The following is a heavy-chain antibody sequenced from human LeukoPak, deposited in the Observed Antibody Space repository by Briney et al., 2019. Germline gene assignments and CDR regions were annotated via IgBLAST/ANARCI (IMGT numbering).Heavy chain of an antibody. J-gene: IGHJ6*03. V-gene: IGHV3-21*01. CDR3: ARDPRGYYDSSGYYHYYYMDV. CDR1: GFTFSSYA. D-gene: IGHD3-22*01. CDR2: ISSSSSYI. Sequence: TGGSLRLSCAASGFTFSSYAMNWVRQAPGKGLEWVSSISSSSSYIYYADSVKGRFTISRDDAKNSLYLQMNSLRAEDTAVYYCARDPRGYYDSSGYYHYYYMDVWGKGTTVTVSS.